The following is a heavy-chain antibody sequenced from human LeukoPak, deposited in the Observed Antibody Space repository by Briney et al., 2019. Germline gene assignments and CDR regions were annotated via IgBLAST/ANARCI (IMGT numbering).Heavy chain of an antibody. CDR2: ISGSGGST. D-gene: IGHD3-16*02. J-gene: IGHJ4*02. Sequence: GGSLRLSCAASGFTFSSYAMSWVRQAPGKGLEWVSAISGSGGSTYYADSVKGRFTISRDNSKNTLYLQMNSLRAEDTAVYYCAKGDRTYMITFGGVIALDYWGQGTLVTVSS. CDR1: GFTFSSYA. V-gene: IGHV3-23*01. CDR3: AKGDRTYMITFGGVIALDY.